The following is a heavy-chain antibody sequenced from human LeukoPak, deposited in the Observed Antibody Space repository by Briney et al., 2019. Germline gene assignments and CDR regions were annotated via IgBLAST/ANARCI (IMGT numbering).Heavy chain of an antibody. CDR3: ARARYSSSWRHFDY. Sequence: GASVKVSCKASGYTFTGYYMHWVRQAPGQGLEWMGWINPNSGGTNYAQKFQSRVTMTRDTSISTAYMELSRLRSDDTAVYYCARARYSSSWRHFDYWGQGTLVTVSS. J-gene: IGHJ4*02. D-gene: IGHD6-13*01. CDR1: GYTFTGYY. V-gene: IGHV1-2*02. CDR2: INPNSGGT.